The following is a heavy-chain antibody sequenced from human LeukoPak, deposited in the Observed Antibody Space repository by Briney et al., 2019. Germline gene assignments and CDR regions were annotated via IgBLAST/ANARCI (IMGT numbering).Heavy chain of an antibody. D-gene: IGHD3-3*01. CDR2: ISSSSSYI. V-gene: IGHV3-21*04. CDR3: AKDRYPFWSALGDAFDI. Sequence: KPGGSLRLSCAASGFAFSSYSMNWVRQAPGKGLEWVSSISSSSSYIYYADSVKGRFTISRDNAKNSLYLQMNSLRAEDTAVYYCAKDRYPFWSALGDAFDIWGQGTMVTVSS. CDR1: GFAFSSYS. J-gene: IGHJ3*02.